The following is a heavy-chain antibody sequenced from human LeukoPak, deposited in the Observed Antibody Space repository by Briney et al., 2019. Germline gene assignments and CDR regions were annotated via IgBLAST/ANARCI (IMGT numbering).Heavy chain of an antibody. CDR1: GGSISSGDYY. D-gene: IGHD5-12*01. CDR2: IYYSGST. Sequence: SETLSLTCTVSGGSISSGDYYWSWIRQPPGKGLEWIGYIYYSGSTYYNPSLKSRVTISVDTSKNQFSLKLSSVTAADTAVYYCARVFLSGYDSEGNFDYWGQGTLVTVSS. CDR3: ARVFLSGYDSEGNFDY. V-gene: IGHV4-30-4*01. J-gene: IGHJ4*02.